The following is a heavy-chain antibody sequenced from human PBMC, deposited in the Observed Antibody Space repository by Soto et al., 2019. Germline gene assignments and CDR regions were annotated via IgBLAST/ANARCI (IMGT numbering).Heavy chain of an antibody. J-gene: IGHJ4*02. CDR1: GGSFSGYY. CDR2: INHSGST. V-gene: IGHV4-34*01. CDR3: GRGSYYGSGSFYLFDY. D-gene: IGHD3-10*01. Sequence: SETLSLTCAVYGGSFSGYYWSWIRQPPGKGLEWIGEINHSGSTNYNPSLKSRVTISVDTSKNQFSLKLSSVTAADTAVYYCGRGSYYGSGSFYLFDYWGQGTLVTVSS.